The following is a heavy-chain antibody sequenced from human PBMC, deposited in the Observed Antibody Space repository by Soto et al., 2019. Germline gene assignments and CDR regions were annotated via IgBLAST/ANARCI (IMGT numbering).Heavy chain of an antibody. D-gene: IGHD2-8*02. J-gene: IGHJ4*02. Sequence: EVQLVESGGGLVQPGRSLRLSCAASGFTFDDYAMHWVRQAPGKGLEWVSGISWNSGSKGYADSVKGRFTISRDNAKNSLYLQMNSLRAEDTALYYCAKAGGSATRSLVYWGQGTLVTVSS. CDR2: ISWNSGSK. CDR1: GFTFDDYA. CDR3: AKAGGSATRSLVY. V-gene: IGHV3-9*01.